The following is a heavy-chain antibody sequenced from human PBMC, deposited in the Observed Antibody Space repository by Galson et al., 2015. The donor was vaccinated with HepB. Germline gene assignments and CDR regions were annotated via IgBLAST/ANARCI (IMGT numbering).Heavy chain of an antibody. Sequence: SLRLSCAASGFTFGDYAMSWVRQAPGKGLEWVGFIRSKAYGGTTEYAASVKGRFTISRDDSKSIAYLQMNSLKTEDTAVYYCTRDGIQLWLGRSLFDYWGQGTLVTVSS. D-gene: IGHD5-18*01. V-gene: IGHV3-49*04. J-gene: IGHJ4*02. CDR1: GFTFGDYA. CDR2: IRSKAYGGTT. CDR3: TRDGIQLWLGRSLFDY.